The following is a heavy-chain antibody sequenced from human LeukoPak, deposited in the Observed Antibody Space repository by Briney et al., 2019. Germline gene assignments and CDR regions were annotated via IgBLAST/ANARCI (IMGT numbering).Heavy chain of an antibody. CDR2: ISSSSGTM. CDR1: GFTFSSYS. Sequence: GGSLRLSCAASGFTFSSYSMNWVRQAPGKGLEWVSYISSSSGTMFYADSVKGRFTISRDNAKNSLYLQMNSLRDEDTAVYFCAKEPNAYSSGWYFQDWGQGTLVTVSS. D-gene: IGHD6-25*01. V-gene: IGHV3-48*02. CDR3: AKEPNAYSSGWYFQD. J-gene: IGHJ1*01.